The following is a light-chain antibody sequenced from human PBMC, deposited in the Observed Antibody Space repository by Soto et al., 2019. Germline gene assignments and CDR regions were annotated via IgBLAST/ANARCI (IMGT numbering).Light chain of an antibody. J-gene: IGKJ4*01. CDR2: AAS. V-gene: IGKV1-39*01. CDR3: QQSYGTPLT. Sequence: DMEMTQSPSSLSASVGDRVTITCRASQSISNYLNWYQHKPGKVPKLLIYAASSLQSGVPTRFSGSGSGTDFTLTINSLQPADFAAYYCQQSYGTPLTFGGWTKIEIK. CDR1: QSISNY.